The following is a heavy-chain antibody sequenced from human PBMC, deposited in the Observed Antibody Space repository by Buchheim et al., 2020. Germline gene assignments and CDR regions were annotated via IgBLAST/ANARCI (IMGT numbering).Heavy chain of an antibody. V-gene: IGHV3-74*01. J-gene: IGHJ4*02. CDR1: GFTFSDHW. Sequence: EVQLVESGGGLVQPGWYLRLSCAASGFTFSDHWMHWVRQTPGKGLVWVSRISSDGSSTKYADSVKGRFTISRDNAKNTLFLQMNSLRAEDTAVYYCAREERQLVVCDYWGQGT. D-gene: IGHD6-6*01. CDR3: AREERQLVVCDY. CDR2: ISSDGSST.